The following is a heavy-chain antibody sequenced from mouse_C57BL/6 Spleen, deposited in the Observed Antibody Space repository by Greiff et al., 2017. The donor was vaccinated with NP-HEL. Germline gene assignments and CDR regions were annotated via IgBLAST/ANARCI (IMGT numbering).Heavy chain of an antibody. CDR3: ARDGSSPYWYFDV. V-gene: IGHV1-85*01. Sequence: VKLVESGPELVKPGASVKLSCKASGYTFTSYDINWVKQRPGQGLEWIGWIYPRDGSTKYNEKFKGKATLTVDTSSSTAYMELHSLTSEDSAVYFCARDGSSPYWYFDVWGTGTTVTVSS. CDR2: IYPRDGST. D-gene: IGHD1-1*01. J-gene: IGHJ1*03. CDR1: GYTFTSYD.